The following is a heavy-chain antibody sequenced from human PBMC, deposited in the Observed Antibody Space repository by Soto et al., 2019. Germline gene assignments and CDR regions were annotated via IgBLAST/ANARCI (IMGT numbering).Heavy chain of an antibody. D-gene: IGHD1-26*01. CDR2: ISYSGTTI. CDR1: GFTFSTYE. CDR3: ARDRSGSYHDAFDI. V-gene: IGHV3-48*03. J-gene: IGHJ3*02. Sequence: PGGSLRLSCVASGFTFSTYEMNWVRQAPWKKLEWVSCISYSGTTIYYADSVKGRFTISRDNAKNSLYLQMNSLRAEDTAVYYCARDRSGSYHDAFDIWGQGTMVTVSS.